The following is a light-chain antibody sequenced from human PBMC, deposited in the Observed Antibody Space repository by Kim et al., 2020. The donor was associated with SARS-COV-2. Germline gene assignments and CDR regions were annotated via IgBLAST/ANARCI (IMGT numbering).Light chain of an antibody. CDR1: QSVSSSY. V-gene: IGKV3-20*01. CDR3: QQYGSSPC. Sequence: LSPGERATLSCRASQSVSSSYLAWYQQKPGQAPRLLIYGASSRATGIPDRFSGSGSGTDFTLTISRLEPEDFAVYYCQQYGSSPCFGQGTRLEIK. J-gene: IGKJ5*01. CDR2: GAS.